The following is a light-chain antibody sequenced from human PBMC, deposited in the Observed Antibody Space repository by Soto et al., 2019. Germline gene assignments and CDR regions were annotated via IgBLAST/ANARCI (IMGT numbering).Light chain of an antibody. V-gene: IGLV2-8*01. CDR1: SSDVGGYNY. CDR3: NSSARRDRYV. J-gene: IGLJ1*01. Sequence: QSALTQPPSASGSPGQSVNISCTGTSSDVGGYNYVCWLQQHPSKAPRLLIYEVTKRTSGVPDRFSASKSGNTASLTVSGLQAEDQADYYCNSSARRDRYVFGTRSKVTVL. CDR2: EVT.